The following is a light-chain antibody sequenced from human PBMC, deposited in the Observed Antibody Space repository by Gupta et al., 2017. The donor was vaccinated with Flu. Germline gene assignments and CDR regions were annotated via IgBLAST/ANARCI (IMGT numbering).Light chain of an antibody. J-gene: IGKJ1*01. CDR2: GAS. Sequence: DIQMTQSPSSLSAPVGDSGIITCRASQGISNYLDWFQQKPGKAPKYLIYGASTLKSGVPSRFSGSGSGTDFTLTISSLQPEDFATYYCQHEKSSPWTFGQGTKVEVE. CDR3: QHEKSSPWT. CDR1: QGISNY. V-gene: IGKV1-16*01.